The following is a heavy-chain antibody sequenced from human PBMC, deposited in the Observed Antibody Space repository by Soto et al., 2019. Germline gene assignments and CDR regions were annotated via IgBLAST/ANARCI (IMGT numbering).Heavy chain of an antibody. V-gene: IGHV1-18*01. CDR3: ARVLPPFDP. Sequence: QVQLVQSGAEVKKPGASVKVSCKASGYTFTSYGISWVRQAPGQGLEWMGWISAHHGNTNYAQKLQGRVTMTTDTSTSTDYMELRSLKSDATAVYYCARVLPPFDPWGQGTLVTVSS. CDR2: ISAHHGNT. CDR1: GYTFTSYG. J-gene: IGHJ5*02.